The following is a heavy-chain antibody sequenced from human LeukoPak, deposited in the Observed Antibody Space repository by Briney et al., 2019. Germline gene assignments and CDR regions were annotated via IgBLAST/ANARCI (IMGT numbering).Heavy chain of an antibody. D-gene: IGHD5-12*01. CDR3: ARGIWSDHLVAYFSDS. J-gene: IGHJ4*02. CDR2: INAGNGDT. V-gene: IGHV1-3*01. Sequence: GASVKVSCKASGYTFSNYAIHWVRQAPGQGLEWMGWINAGNGDTKYSQNLQGRVTITRDTSASIVYMELSSLRSEDTAVYYCARGIWSDHLVAYFSDSWGQGTLVTVSS. CDR1: GYTFSNYA.